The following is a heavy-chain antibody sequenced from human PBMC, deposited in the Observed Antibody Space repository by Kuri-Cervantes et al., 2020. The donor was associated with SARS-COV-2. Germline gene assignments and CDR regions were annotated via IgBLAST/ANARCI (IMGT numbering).Heavy chain of an antibody. CDR1: GGSISSSSYY. D-gene: IGHD6-19*01. J-gene: IGHJ4*02. CDR3: ARGQWLGLYFDY. CDR2: IYYSGST. V-gene: IGHV4-39*07. Sequence: GSLRLSCTVSGGSISSSSYYWGWIRQPPGKGLEWIGSIYYSGSTYYNPSLKSRVTISVDTSKNQFSLKLSSVTAADTALYYCARGQWLGLYFDYWGQGILVTVSS.